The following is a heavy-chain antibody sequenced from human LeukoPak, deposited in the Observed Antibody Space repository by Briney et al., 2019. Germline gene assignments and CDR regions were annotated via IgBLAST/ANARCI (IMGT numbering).Heavy chain of an antibody. D-gene: IGHD3-9*01. J-gene: IGHJ4*02. CDR2: IYYSGST. CDR3: ARGNAYYDILTGLEIFDY. Sequence: SETLSLTCTVSRGSTSTYYWSWVRQHPGKGLECIGYIYYSGSTNYNPSLKSRVTISVDTSKNQFSLKLSSVTAADTAVYYCARGNAYYDILTGLEIFDYWGQGTLVTVSS. V-gene: IGHV4-59*01. CDR1: RGSTSTYY.